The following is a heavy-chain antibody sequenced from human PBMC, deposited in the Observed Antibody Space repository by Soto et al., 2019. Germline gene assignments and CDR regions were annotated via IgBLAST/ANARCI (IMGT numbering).Heavy chain of an antibody. CDR2: VSSYNGNT. CDR1: GYTFTDHG. V-gene: IGHV1-18*01. CDR3: AREVEGSYSPDDF. J-gene: IGHJ4*02. Sequence: QVQLVQSGPEVKKPGASVTGSCKTSGYTFTDHGIAWVRQAPGQGREWVGWVSSYNGNTNYAYNLKDRVIMTTDSAKSTDYMELRGLSSDDTAVYYCAREVEGSYSPDDFWGQGTPVTVSS. D-gene: IGHD3-10*01.